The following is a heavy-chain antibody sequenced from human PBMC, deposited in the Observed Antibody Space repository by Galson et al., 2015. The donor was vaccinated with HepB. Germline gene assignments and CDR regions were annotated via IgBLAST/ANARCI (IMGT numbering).Heavy chain of an antibody. D-gene: IGHD3-10*01. Sequence: SLTCTVSGGSISSGDYYWSWIRQPPGKGLEWIGYIFYSGSTYYNSALKSRVTISVDTSKNQFSLKLNSVTAADTAVYYCARVEGYGSGSYYFDYWGQGTLVTVSS. CDR1: GGSISSGDYY. J-gene: IGHJ4*02. V-gene: IGHV4-30-4*01. CDR3: ARVEGYGSGSYYFDY. CDR2: IFYSGST.